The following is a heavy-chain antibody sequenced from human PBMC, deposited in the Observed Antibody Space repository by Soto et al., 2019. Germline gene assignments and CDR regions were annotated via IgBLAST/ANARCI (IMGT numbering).Heavy chain of an antibody. Sequence: EVQLLESGGGLVQPGGSLRLSCAASGFTFSSYAMSWVRQAPGKGLEWVSAISGSGGSTYYADSVKGRFTISRDNSKNTLYLQMNSLRAEDTAVYYCAKAGVYYYDSSGYYDYWGQGTLVTVSS. CDR1: GFTFSSYA. D-gene: IGHD3-22*01. V-gene: IGHV3-23*01. CDR2: ISGSGGST. CDR3: AKAGVYYYDSSGYYDY. J-gene: IGHJ4*02.